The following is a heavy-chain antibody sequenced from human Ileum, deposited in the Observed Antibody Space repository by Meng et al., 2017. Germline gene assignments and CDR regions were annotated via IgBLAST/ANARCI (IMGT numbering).Heavy chain of an antibody. J-gene: IGHJ1*01. Sequence: GESLKISCAASGFTFSTYAMHWVRQAPGKGLEWVAVISYDGSNKYCADSVKGRFTISRDNSKNTLYLQVNSLRPEDTAVYYCALLKTYGDYEHWGQGAQVTVSS. CDR3: ALLKTYGDYEH. V-gene: IGHV3-30*01. CDR2: ISYDGSNK. CDR1: GFTFSTYA. D-gene: IGHD4-17*01.